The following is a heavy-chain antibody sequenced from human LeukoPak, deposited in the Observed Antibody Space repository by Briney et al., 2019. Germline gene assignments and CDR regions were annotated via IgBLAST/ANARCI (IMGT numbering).Heavy chain of an antibody. Sequence: GGSLRLSCAASGFTLISYEMNWVRQAPGKGLEWVSYISSGGSTIYYADSVKGRFTISRDNAKNSLYLQMNSLRAADTAVYYCAREYYDGSGVDYWGQGTLVTVSS. V-gene: IGHV3-48*03. CDR1: GFTLISYE. CDR3: AREYYDGSGVDY. J-gene: IGHJ4*02. D-gene: IGHD3-22*01. CDR2: ISSGGSTI.